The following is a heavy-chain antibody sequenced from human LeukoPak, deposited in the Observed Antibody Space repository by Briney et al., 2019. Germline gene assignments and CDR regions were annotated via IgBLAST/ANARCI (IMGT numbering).Heavy chain of an antibody. V-gene: IGHV2-5*02. Sequence: SGPTLVKPTQTLTLTCTFSGFSLSTSGVGVGWIRQPPGKALDWLALIYWDDDKRYNPSLNSSLTITKDSSKNQVGLTMTNVDPVVTGTYYCVHTMVSTSWYNFYSYMDVWGKGTTVTVSS. J-gene: IGHJ6*04. CDR3: VHTMVSTSWYNFYSYMDV. D-gene: IGHD2-2*01. CDR1: GFSLSTSGVG. CDR2: IYWDDDK.